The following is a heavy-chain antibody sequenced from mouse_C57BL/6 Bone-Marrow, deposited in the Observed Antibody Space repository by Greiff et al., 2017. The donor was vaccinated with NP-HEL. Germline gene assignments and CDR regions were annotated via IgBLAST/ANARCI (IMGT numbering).Heavy chain of an antibody. Sequence: VQLQQSGPELVKPGASVKISCKASGYSFTSYYIHWVKQRPGQGLEWIGWIYPGSGNTKYNEKFKGKATLTADTSSSTAYMQLSSLTSEDSAVYYCARKNDGYYVFAYWGQGTLVTVSA. CDR1: GYSFTSYY. J-gene: IGHJ3*01. D-gene: IGHD2-3*01. CDR3: ARKNDGYYVFAY. CDR2: IYPGSGNT. V-gene: IGHV1-66*01.